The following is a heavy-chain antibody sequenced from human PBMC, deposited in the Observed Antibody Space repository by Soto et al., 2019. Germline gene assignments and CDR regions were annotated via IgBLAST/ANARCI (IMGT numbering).Heavy chain of an antibody. Sequence: QVQLVQPGAEVKKPGSSVKVSCKASGDTFSFNTISWVRQAPGQGLEWMGRIIPTLGVANYAQRFQGRATITADKSTSTAYMELSSLGSEDTAVYYCAKDVIRGLYYFDSWGQGTLVTVSS. D-gene: IGHD3-10*01. CDR2: IIPTLGVA. J-gene: IGHJ4*02. CDR1: GDTFSFNT. V-gene: IGHV1-69*08. CDR3: AKDVIRGLYYFDS.